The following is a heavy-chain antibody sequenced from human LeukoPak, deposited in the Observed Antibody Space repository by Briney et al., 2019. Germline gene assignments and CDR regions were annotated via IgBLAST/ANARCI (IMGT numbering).Heavy chain of an antibody. CDR1: GDSINSTYW. Sequence: SGTLSLTCTVLGDSINSTYWWSWVRQTPWKGLEWIGEMFHSGSTNINPSFKSRVTISIDKSKNQLSLRLTSVTAADTAVYYCTRRQLVRLIDYWGQGTLVTVSS. CDR2: MFHSGST. D-gene: IGHD3-10*01. V-gene: IGHV4-4*02. J-gene: IGHJ4*02. CDR3: TRRQLVRLIDY.